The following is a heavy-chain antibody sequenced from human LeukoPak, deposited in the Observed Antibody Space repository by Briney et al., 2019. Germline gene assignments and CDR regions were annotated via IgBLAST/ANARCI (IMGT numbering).Heavy chain of an antibody. CDR3: TRDQTPYY. Sequence: GGSLRLFCTASGFTFGDYAMTWVRQAPGKGLEWVGFIRSKAYGGTTEYAASVKGRFTISRDDSKGIAYLQMNSLKTEDTAVYYCTRDQTPYYWGQGTLVTVSS. V-gene: IGHV3-49*04. CDR1: GFTFGDYA. CDR2: IRSKAYGGTT. J-gene: IGHJ4*02.